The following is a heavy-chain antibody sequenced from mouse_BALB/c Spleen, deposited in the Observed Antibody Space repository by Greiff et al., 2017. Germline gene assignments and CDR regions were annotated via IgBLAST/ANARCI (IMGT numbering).Heavy chain of an antibody. CDR3: ARGGIPIDY. J-gene: IGHJ2*01. CDR1: GYTFTSYW. V-gene: IGHV1-14*01. Sequence: VQLQQPGAELVRPGASVKLSCKASGYTFTSYWMNWVKQRPGQGLEWIGYINPYNDGTKYNEKFKGKATLTSDKSSSTAYMELSSLTSEDSAVYYCARGGIPIDYWGQGTTLTVSS. CDR2: INPYNDGT.